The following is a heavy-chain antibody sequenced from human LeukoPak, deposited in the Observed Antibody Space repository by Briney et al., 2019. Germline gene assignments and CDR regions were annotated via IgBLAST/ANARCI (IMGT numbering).Heavy chain of an antibody. V-gene: IGHV4-34*01. Sequence: SETLSLTCAVYGGSFSGYYWSWIRQPPGKGLEWIGEINHSGSTNYNPSLKSRVTISVDTSKNQFSLKLSSVTAADTAVYYCARGHYYDSSGYYVWRYYYYYMDVWGKGTTVTISS. J-gene: IGHJ6*03. CDR3: ARGHYYDSSGYYVWRYYYYYMDV. CDR2: INHSGST. D-gene: IGHD3-22*01. CDR1: GGSFSGYY.